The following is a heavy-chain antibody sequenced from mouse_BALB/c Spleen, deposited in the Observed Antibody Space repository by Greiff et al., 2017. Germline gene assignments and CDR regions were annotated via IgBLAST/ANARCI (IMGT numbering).Heavy chain of an antibody. CDR3: ARRTSTRLDY. V-gene: IGHV1S26*01. CDR2: INPSSGYT. D-gene: IGHD1-1*01. J-gene: IGHJ2*01. Sequence: VQLQESGAELVRPGASVKMSCKASGYTFTSYTMHWVKQRPGQGLEWIGYINPSSGYTNYNQKFKDKATLTADKSSSTAYMQLSSLTSEDSAVYYCARRTSTRLDYWGQGTTLTVSS. CDR1: GYTFTSYT.